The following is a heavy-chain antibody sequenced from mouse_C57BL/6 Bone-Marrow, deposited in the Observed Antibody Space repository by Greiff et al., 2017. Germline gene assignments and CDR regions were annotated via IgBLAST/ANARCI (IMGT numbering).Heavy chain of an antibody. CDR3: ARRDSNYLDY. CDR2: IDPSDSET. Sequence: QVQLQQSGAELVRPGSSVKLSCKASGYTFTSYWMHWVKQRPIQGLEWIGNIDPSDSETHYNQKFKDKATLTVDKSSSTAYMQISSLTSEDSAVYYCARRDSNYLDYWGQGTTLTVSS. D-gene: IGHD2-5*01. CDR1: GYTFTSYW. V-gene: IGHV1-52*01. J-gene: IGHJ2*01.